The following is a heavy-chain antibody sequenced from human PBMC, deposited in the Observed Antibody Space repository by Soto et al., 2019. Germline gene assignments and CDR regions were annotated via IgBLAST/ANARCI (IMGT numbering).Heavy chain of an antibody. CDR3: AREVALVTIDSSGSPGGMDV. J-gene: IGHJ6*02. Sequence: PSETLSLTCTVSGGSVGSGSYYWSWIRQPPGKGLEWIGYIYYSGSTNYNPSLKSRVTISVDTSKNQFSLKLSSVTAADTAVYYCAREVALVTIDSSGSPGGMDVWGQGTTVTVSS. CDR1: GGSVGSGSYY. V-gene: IGHV4-61*01. CDR2: IYYSGST. D-gene: IGHD3-22*01.